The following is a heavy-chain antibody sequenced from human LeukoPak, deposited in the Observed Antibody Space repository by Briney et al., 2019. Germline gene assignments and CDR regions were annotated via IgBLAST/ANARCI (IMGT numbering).Heavy chain of an antibody. J-gene: IGHJ4*02. CDR1: GFTFSNAW. CDR2: IKSKTDGGTT. CDR3: EGEYSSSRYVGY. Sequence: GGSLRLSCAASGFTFSNAWMSWVRQAPGKGLEWVGRIKSKTDGGTTDYAAPVKGRFTISRDDSKNTLYLQMNSLKTEDTAVYYCEGEYSSSRYVGYWGQGTLVTVSS. D-gene: IGHD6-13*01. V-gene: IGHV3-15*01.